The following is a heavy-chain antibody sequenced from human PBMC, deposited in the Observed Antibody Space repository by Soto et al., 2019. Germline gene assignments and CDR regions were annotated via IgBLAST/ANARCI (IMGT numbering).Heavy chain of an antibody. CDR2: ISYDGSNK. CDR1: GFTVSSSH. D-gene: IGHD1-20*01. Sequence: GGSLRLSCTTSGFTVSSSHMSWVRQAPGKGLEWVAVISYDGSNKYYADSVKGRFTISRDNSKNTLYLQMNSLRAEDTAVYYCARPYNWNNFGYWGQGTLVTVSS. V-gene: IGHV3-30-3*01. J-gene: IGHJ4*02. CDR3: ARPYNWNNFGY.